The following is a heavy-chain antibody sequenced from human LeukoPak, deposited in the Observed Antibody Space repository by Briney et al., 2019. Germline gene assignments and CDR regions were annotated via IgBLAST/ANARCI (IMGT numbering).Heavy chain of an antibody. J-gene: IGHJ5*02. D-gene: IGHD6-13*01. CDR2: IKQDGSEK. Sequence: GGSLRLSCAASGFTFRNYCMTWVRQAPGKGLEWVANIKQDGSEKYFVDSMEGRYTISRDNAKNSLYLQMNSLRAEDTAVYYCAREISSWYRTEGRFDPWGQGTLGTVSS. CDR3: AREISSWYRTEGRFDP. V-gene: IGHV3-7*01. CDR1: GFTFRNYC.